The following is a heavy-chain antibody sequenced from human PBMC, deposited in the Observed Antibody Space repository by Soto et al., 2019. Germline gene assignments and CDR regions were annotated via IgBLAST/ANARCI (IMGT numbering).Heavy chain of an antibody. V-gene: IGHV4-34*01. CDR1: GGFLSGSY. D-gene: IGHD3-3*01. CDR3: ATRITVFGLLIPPFDP. CDR2: INHTGGT. Sequence: TETLSLTWAVYGGFLSGSYWTWIRQPPGKGLEWNGEINHTGGTHYNPSLKSRVTMSVDTSKNQFSLRLSSVTAADTAIYYCATRITVFGLLIPPFDPWGQGTQVTVAS. J-gene: IGHJ5*02.